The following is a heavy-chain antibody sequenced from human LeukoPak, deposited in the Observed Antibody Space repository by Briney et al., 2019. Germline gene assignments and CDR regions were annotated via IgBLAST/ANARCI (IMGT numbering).Heavy chain of an antibody. D-gene: IGHD4-17*01. J-gene: IGHJ4*02. CDR1: GFTVSSNY. V-gene: IGHV3-66*01. CDR2: IYSGGST. CDR3: AREETTVTTPFDY. Sequence: PGGSLRLSCAASGFTVSSNYMSWVRQAPGKGLEWVSVIYSGGSTYYADSVKGRFTISRDNSKNTLYLQMNSLRAEDTAVYYCAREETTVTTPFDYWGQGTLVTVSS.